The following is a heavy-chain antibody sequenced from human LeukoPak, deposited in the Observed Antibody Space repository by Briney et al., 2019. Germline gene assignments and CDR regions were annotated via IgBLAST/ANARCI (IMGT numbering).Heavy chain of an antibody. CDR2: ISAYNVNT. CDR1: GYTVSRYG. D-gene: IGHD1-26*01. J-gene: IGHJ4*02. V-gene: IGHV1-18*01. CDR3: ARLLGELRTFDY. Sequence: RWASVKVSCKASGYTVSRYGISWVRQAPGQGLECMGWISAYNVNTNYAQKFRGRVTMTADTSTSTAYMELRSLRSDDTAVYYCARLLGELRTFDYWGQGTLVTVS.